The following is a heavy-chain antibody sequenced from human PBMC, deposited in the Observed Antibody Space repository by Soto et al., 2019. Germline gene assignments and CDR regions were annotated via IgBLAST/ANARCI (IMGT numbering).Heavy chain of an antibody. CDR1: GYTFTGYY. V-gene: IGHV1-2*04. Sequence: ASVKVSCKASGYTFTGYYMHWVRQAPGHGLEWMGWINPNSGGTNYAQKFQGWVTMTRDTSISTAYMELSRLRSDDTAVYYCALNLGYSSSWYPAFDIWGQGTMVTVSS. J-gene: IGHJ3*02. D-gene: IGHD6-13*01. CDR2: INPNSGGT. CDR3: ALNLGYSSSWYPAFDI.